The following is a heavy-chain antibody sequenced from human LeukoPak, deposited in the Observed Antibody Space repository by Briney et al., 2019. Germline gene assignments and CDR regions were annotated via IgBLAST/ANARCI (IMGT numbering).Heavy chain of an antibody. Sequence: GASVKVSCKASGYTFTSYYMHWVRQAPGKGLEWMGGFDPEDGETIYAQKFQGRVTMTEDTSTDTAYMELSSLRSEDTAVYYCATGAAVAGYWGQGTLVTVSS. D-gene: IGHD6-19*01. CDR3: ATGAAVAGY. CDR1: GYTFTSYY. J-gene: IGHJ4*02. V-gene: IGHV1-24*01. CDR2: FDPEDGET.